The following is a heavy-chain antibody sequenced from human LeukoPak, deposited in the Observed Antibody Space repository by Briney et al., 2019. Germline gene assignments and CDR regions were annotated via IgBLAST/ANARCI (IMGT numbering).Heavy chain of an antibody. D-gene: IGHD6-13*01. CDR3: AKDGYSSSWPKYFQE. V-gene: IGHV3-23*01. CDR1: GFTFSSYA. CDR2: ISGSGGST. Sequence: GGSLRLSCAASGFTFSSYAMSWVRQAPGKGLGWVSAISGSGGSTYYADSVKGRFTISRDNSKNTLYLQMTSLRAEDTAVYYCAKDGYSSSWPKYFQEWGQGTLVTVSS. J-gene: IGHJ1*01.